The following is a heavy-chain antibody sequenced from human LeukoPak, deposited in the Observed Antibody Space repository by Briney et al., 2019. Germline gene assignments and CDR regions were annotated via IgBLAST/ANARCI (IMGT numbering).Heavy chain of an antibody. V-gene: IGHV4-61*02. CDR3: ARGPYGGPFDS. J-gene: IGHJ4*02. D-gene: IGHD4-23*01. Sequence: PSQTLSLTCTVSGGSISSGSYYWNWIRQPAGKGLEWIGRIYTSGSTKYNPSLKSRVTVSVDTSKNQFSLKLCSVAAADTAVYYCARGPYGGPFDSWGQGTLVTVSS. CDR1: GGSISSGSYY. CDR2: IYTSGST.